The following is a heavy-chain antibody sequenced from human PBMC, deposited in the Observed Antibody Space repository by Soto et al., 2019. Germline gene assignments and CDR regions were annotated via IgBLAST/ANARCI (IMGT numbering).Heavy chain of an antibody. CDR2: ISSSSSYI. CDR1: GFTFSSYS. CDR3: ARDGDSLYSSSWYGPSDY. D-gene: IGHD6-13*01. J-gene: IGHJ4*02. Sequence: VQLVESGGGLVKPGGSLRLSCAASGFTFSSYSMNWVRQAPGKGLEWVSSISSSSSYIYYADSVKGRFTISRDNAKNSLYLQMNSLRAEDTAVYYCARDGDSLYSSSWYGPSDYWGQGTLVTVSS. V-gene: IGHV3-21*01.